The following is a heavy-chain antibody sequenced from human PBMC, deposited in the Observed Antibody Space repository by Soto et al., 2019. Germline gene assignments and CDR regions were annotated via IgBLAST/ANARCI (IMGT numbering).Heavy chain of an antibody. D-gene: IGHD3-16*01. Sequence: EVQLVESGGGLVQPGGSLRLSCGVSGFTLSSYDMHWVRQTPGKGLEWVSSIGVTGDTYYLDSVKGRFTISRENARDSVYLQMNSLRAEDTAVYCCAREFCIGGVCYGWYYLDQWGQGTLVTVSS. J-gene: IGHJ4*02. V-gene: IGHV3-13*01. CDR2: IGVTGDT. CDR1: GFTLSSYD. CDR3: AREFCIGGVCYGWYYLDQ.